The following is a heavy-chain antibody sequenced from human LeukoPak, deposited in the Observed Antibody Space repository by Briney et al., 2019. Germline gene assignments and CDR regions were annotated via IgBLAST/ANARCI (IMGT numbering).Heavy chain of an antibody. Sequence: SETLSLTCTVSGGSISSYYWSWIRQPPGKGLEWIGYIYYSGSTNYNPSHKSRVTISVDTSKNQFSLKLSSVTAADTAVYYCARSSGGTFDCWGQGTLVTVSS. CDR3: ARSSGGTFDC. CDR1: GGSISSYY. V-gene: IGHV4-59*01. CDR2: IYYSGST. J-gene: IGHJ4*02. D-gene: IGHD2-15*01.